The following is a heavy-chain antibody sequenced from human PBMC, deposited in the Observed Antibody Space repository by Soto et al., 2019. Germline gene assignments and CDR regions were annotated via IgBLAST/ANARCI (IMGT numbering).Heavy chain of an antibody. CDR2: VSYAGVT. J-gene: IGHJ4*02. D-gene: IGHD6-19*01. CDR1: GGSFTAYY. V-gene: IGHV4-59*01. Sequence: PSETLSLTCSVSGGSFTAYYWTWIRQIPGKGLEWIGHVSYAGVTNYNPSLESRIAISPDTSKNQISLTVRSVTAADAAIYCCASDRSGSYETFDYWGQGIRVTVSS. CDR3: ASDRSGSYETFDY.